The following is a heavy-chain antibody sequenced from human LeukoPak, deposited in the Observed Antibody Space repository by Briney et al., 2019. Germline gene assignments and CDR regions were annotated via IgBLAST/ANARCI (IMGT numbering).Heavy chain of an antibody. Sequence: SQTLSLTCTVSGGSISSGDYYWSWIRQPPGKGLEWIGYIYYSGSTYYNPSLKSRVTISVDTSKNQFSLKLSSVTAADTAVYYCARVRLGVWYGDPPRDWFDPWGQGTLVTVSS. CDR1: GGSISSGDYY. CDR3: ARVRLGVWYGDPPRDWFDP. CDR2: IYYSGST. J-gene: IGHJ5*02. D-gene: IGHD4-17*01. V-gene: IGHV4-30-4*01.